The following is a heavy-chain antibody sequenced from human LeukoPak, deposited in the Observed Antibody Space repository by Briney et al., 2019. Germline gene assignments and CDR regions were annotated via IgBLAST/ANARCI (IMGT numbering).Heavy chain of an antibody. CDR3: AKLEDYCSSTSCYPNFDY. V-gene: IGHV3-23*01. Sequence: GGSLRLSCAASGFTFSSYAMSWVRQAPGKGLEWVSAISGSGGSTYYADSVKGRFTISRDNSKNTLYLQMNSLRAEDTAVYYCAKLEDYCSSTSCYPNFDYWGQGTLVTVSS. CDR2: ISGSGGST. CDR1: GFTFSSYA. J-gene: IGHJ4*02. D-gene: IGHD2-2*01.